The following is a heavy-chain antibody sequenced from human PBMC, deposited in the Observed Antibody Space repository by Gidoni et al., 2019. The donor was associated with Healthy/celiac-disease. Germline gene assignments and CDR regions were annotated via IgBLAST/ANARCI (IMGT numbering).Heavy chain of an antibody. J-gene: IGHJ4*02. CDR2: IYYSGST. Sequence: QVQLQESGPGLVKPSETLSLTCTVPGGSVSSGSYYWSWIRQPPGKGLEWIGYIYYSGSTNYNPSLKSRVTISVDTSKNQFSLKLSSVTAADTAVYYCARMGIFGVVITDYWGQGTLVTVSS. CDR1: GGSVSSGSYY. V-gene: IGHV4-61*01. CDR3: ARMGIFGVVITDY. D-gene: IGHD3-3*01.